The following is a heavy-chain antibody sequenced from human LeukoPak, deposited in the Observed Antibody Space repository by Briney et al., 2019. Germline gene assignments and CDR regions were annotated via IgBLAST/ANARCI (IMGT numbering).Heavy chain of an antibody. CDR1: GGSISSYY. CDR3: ARSYSSSDHYYYYGMDV. CDR2: INYIRTI. J-gene: IGHJ6*02. Sequence: PSETLSLTCTVSGGSISSYYWNWIRQPPGKGLEWIGYINYIRTIDYNPSLKSRVTISLDTSKNRFSLKLSSVTAADTAMYYCARSYSSSDHYYYYGMDVWGQGTTVTVSS. V-gene: IGHV4-59*08. D-gene: IGHD6-13*01.